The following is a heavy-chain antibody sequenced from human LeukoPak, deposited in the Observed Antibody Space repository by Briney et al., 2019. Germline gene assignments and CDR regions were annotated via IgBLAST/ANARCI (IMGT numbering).Heavy chain of an antibody. CDR1: GFTFYNYA. J-gene: IGHJ4*02. V-gene: IGHV3-30*02. CDR2: IRYDGGSK. D-gene: IGHD3-22*01. Sequence: GGSLRLSCAASGFTFYNYAMHWVRQAPGKGLEWVAFIRYDGGSKYYADSVKGRFTISRDNSKNTLYLQMNSLRAEDTAVYYCARDRYYYDSSGYYLPDYWGQGTLVTVSS. CDR3: ARDRYYYDSSGYYLPDY.